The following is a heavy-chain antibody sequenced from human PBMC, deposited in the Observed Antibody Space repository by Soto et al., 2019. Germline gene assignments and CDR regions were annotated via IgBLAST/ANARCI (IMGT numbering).Heavy chain of an antibody. Sequence: ASVKVSCKASGYTFTNSGISWVRQAPGQGLEWMGWIGAYNGHTKYAQKLQGRVTMTTDTSTSTAYMELRSLKSDDTAVYYCAREDYYDSSGYLPVRYYFGMDVWGQGTTVTVS. CDR3: AREDYYDSSGYLPVRYYFGMDV. V-gene: IGHV1-18*01. D-gene: IGHD3-22*01. CDR1: GYTFTNSG. J-gene: IGHJ6*02. CDR2: IGAYNGHT.